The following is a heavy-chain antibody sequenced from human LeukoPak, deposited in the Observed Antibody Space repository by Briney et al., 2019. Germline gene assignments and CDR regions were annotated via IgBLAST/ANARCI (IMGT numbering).Heavy chain of an antibody. J-gene: IGHJ4*02. Sequence: GGSLRLSCAASGFTFSDYYMSWIRQAPGKGLEWVSYISSSSSTIYYADSVKGRFTISRDNAKNSLYLQMNSLRDEDTAVYYCARDLGSSGYYIDYWGQGTLVTVSS. D-gene: IGHD3-22*01. CDR3: ARDLGSSGYYIDY. V-gene: IGHV3-11*04. CDR2: ISSSSSTI. CDR1: GFTFSDYY.